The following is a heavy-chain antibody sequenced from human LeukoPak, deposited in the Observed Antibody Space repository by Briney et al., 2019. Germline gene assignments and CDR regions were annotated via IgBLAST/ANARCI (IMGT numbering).Heavy chain of an antibody. CDR1: GGSISSYY. J-gene: IGHJ3*02. Sequence: SETLSLTCTVSGGSISSYYWSWIRQPPGKGLEWIGYIYYSGSTNYNPSLKSRVTISVDTSKNQFSLKLSSVTAADTAVYYCARAGAHYYDSSGYSRDAFDIWGQGTMVTVSS. V-gene: IGHV4-59*01. CDR2: IYYSGST. CDR3: ARAGAHYYDSSGYSRDAFDI. D-gene: IGHD3-22*01.